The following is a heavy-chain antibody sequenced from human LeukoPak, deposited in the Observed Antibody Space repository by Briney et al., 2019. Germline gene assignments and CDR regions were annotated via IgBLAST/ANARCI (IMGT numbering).Heavy chain of an antibody. V-gene: IGHV3-30*01. CDR3: ARPRTDYSSSSPSDY. CDR1: GFTFSSYA. CDR2: ISYDGSNK. J-gene: IGHJ4*02. Sequence: GGSLRLSCPASGFTFSSYAMHWVRQAPGKGLEWVAVISYDGSNKYYADSVKGRFTISRDNSKNTLYLQMNSLRAEDTAVYYCARPRTDYSSSSPSDYWGQGTLVTVSS. D-gene: IGHD6-6*01.